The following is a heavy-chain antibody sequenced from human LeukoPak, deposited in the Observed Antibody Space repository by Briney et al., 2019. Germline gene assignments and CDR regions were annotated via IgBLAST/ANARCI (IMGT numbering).Heavy chain of an antibody. CDR2: IKQDGSEK. D-gene: IGHD1-26*01. Sequence: GGSLRLSCAASGFTFSSYWMSWVRQAPEKGLEWVADIKQDGSEKYYVDSVKGRFTISRDNAKNLLYLQMNSLRVEDTAVYYCAREAGATNLWGQGTLVTVSA. CDR3: AREAGATNL. V-gene: IGHV3-7*01. J-gene: IGHJ5*02. CDR1: GFTFSSYW.